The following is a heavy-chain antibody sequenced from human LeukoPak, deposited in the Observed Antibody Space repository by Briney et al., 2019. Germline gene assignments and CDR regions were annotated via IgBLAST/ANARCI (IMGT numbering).Heavy chain of an antibody. CDR3: ARAGYCRSPTCPDAFDF. CDR1: GGSFTSSSYY. CDR2: IYYRGTT. D-gene: IGHD2-2*01. Sequence: SETLSLTCTVSGGSFTSSSYYWGWIRQPPGKGLEWIGSIYYRGTTYYNSSLKGRVTISVDTSKNQLSLELSSVTAADTAVYYCARAGYCRSPTCPDAFDFWGQGTKVTVSS. V-gene: IGHV4-39*07. J-gene: IGHJ3*01.